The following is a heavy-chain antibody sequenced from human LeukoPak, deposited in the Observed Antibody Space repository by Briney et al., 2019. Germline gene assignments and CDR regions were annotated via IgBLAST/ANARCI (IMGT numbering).Heavy chain of an antibody. CDR1: GFTFSDAW. J-gene: IGHJ3*02. Sequence: PGGSLRLSCATSGFTFSDAWMSWVRQAPGKGLEWVGRIRSKGAGGTIDYAATVKGGFTISRDDSKNTLYLQMNSLKTEDTAVYYCATDRAACSGTSCYHAFHIWGQGTMVTVSS. CDR3: ATDRAACSGTSCYHAFHI. V-gene: IGHV3-15*01. D-gene: IGHD2-2*01. CDR2: IRSKGAGGTI.